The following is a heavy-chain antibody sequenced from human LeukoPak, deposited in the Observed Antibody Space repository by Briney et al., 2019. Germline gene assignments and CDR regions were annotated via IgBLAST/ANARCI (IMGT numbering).Heavy chain of an antibody. J-gene: IGHJ6*02. CDR3: AATWIQLFLGGMDV. CDR2: IYHSGST. V-gene: IGHV4-38-2*02. D-gene: IGHD5-18*01. Sequence: SETLSLTCTVSGYSISSGYYWGWIRQPPGKGLEWIGSIYHSGSTYYNPSLKSRVTISVDTSKNQFSLKLSSVTAADTAVYYCAATWIQLFLGGMDVWGQGTTVTVSS. CDR1: GYSISSGYY.